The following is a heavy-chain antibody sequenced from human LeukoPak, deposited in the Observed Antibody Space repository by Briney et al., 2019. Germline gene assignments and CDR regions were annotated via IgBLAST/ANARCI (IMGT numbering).Heavy chain of an antibody. J-gene: IGHJ6*03. V-gene: IGHV1-69*02. CDR2: IIPILGIA. Sequence: SVKVSCKASGGTFSSYTISWVRQAPGQGLEWMGRIIPILGIANYAQKFQGRVTITADKSTSTAYMELSSLRSEDTAVYYCARTIIAAAHYYYYMDVWGKGTTVTVSS. D-gene: IGHD6-13*01. CDR3: ARTIIAAAHYYYYMDV. CDR1: GGTFSSYT.